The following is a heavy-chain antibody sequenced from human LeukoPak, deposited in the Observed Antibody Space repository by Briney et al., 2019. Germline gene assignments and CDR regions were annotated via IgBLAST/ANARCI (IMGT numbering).Heavy chain of an antibody. CDR3: ARVWDIAAAGHYYYGMDV. CDR1: GYTFTSYY. D-gene: IGHD6-13*01. V-gene: IGHV1-46*01. CDR2: INPSGGST. J-gene: IGHJ6*02. Sequence: GASVKVSCKASGYTFTSYYMHWVRQAPGQGLEWMGIINPSGGSTSYAQKFQGRVTMTRDTSTSTVYMELSSLRSEDTAVYYCARVWDIAAAGHYYYGMDVWGQGTTVTVSS.